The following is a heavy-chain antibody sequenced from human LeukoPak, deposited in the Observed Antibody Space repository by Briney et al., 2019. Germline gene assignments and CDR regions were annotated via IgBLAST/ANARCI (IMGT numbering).Heavy chain of an antibody. CDR2: IYYSGST. V-gene: IGHV4-39*01. CDR3: ARLGSEGWELLQVFVDY. J-gene: IGHJ4*02. D-gene: IGHD1-26*01. CDR1: GGSISSSSYY. Sequence: SETLSLTCTVSGGSISSSSYYWGWIRQPPGKGLEWIGSIYYSGSTYYNPSLKSRVTVSVDTSKNQFSLKLSSVTAADTAVYYCARLGSEGWELLQVFVDYWGQGTLVTVSS.